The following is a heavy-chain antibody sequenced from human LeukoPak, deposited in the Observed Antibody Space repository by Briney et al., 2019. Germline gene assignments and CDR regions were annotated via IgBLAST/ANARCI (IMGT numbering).Heavy chain of an antibody. CDR1: GYSFTSNY. CDR2: ICPRDGST. D-gene: IGHD5/OR15-5a*01. V-gene: IGHV1-46*01. CDR3: ARVYANWVDP. Sequence: ASVKVSCKASGYSFTSNYIHWVRQAPGQGLEWMGMICPRDGSTSYAQKFQGRVTVTRDTSTSTVHMELRSLRSDDTAVYYCARVYANWVDPWGQGTLVTVSS. J-gene: IGHJ5*02.